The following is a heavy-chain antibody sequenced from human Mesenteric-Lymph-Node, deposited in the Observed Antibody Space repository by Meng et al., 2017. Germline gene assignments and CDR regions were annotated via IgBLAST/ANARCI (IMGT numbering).Heavy chain of an antibody. D-gene: IGHD3-22*01. CDR1: GFSFSTYW. CDR3: TRDGWYYYDSSGYIGYWYFDL. CDR2: IRSKAYGGTT. V-gene: IGHV3-49*04. J-gene: IGHJ2*01. Sequence: GESLKISCAASGFSFSTYWMAWVRQASGRGLEWVGFIRSKAYGGTTEYAASVKGRFTISRDDSKSIAYLQMNSLKTEDTAVYYCTRDGWYYYDSSGYIGYWYFDLWGRGTLVTVSS.